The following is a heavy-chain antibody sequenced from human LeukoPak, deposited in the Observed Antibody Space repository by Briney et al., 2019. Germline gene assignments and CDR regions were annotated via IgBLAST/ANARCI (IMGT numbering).Heavy chain of an antibody. Sequence: GGSLRLSCAASGFTFSSYAMSWVRQAPGKGLESVSLIYSGGSTYYADSVKGRFTISRDNSKNTLCLQMNNLRVEDAAVYYCARPHCGGGSCYLDYWGQGTLVTVSS. CDR3: ARPHCGGGSCYLDY. CDR1: GFTFSSYA. D-gene: IGHD2-15*01. CDR2: IYSGGST. V-gene: IGHV3-53*01. J-gene: IGHJ4*02.